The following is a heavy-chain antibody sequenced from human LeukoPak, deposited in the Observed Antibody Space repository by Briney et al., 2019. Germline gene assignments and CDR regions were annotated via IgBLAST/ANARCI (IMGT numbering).Heavy chain of an antibody. CDR1: GFTFDDYA. CDR2: ISWNSGSI. V-gene: IGHV3-9*03. Sequence: PGGSLRLSCAASGFTFDDYAMHWVRQAPGKGLEWVSGISWNSGSIGYADSVKGRFTISRDNAKNSLYLRMNSLRAEDMALYYCAKALSGIAAAGGFDPWGQGTLVTVSS. CDR3: AKALSGIAAAGGFDP. D-gene: IGHD6-13*01. J-gene: IGHJ5*02.